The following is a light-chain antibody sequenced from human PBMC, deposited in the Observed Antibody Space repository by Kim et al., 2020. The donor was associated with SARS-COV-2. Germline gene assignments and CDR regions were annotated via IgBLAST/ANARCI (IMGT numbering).Light chain of an antibody. J-gene: IGKJ1*01. Sequence: ATINCKTSQTVLYSSNNKNYLAWYQQKPGQPPKLLISWASTREYGVPDRFSGSGSGTDFTLTISSLQAEDVAVYYCQQYYSTPRTFGQGTKVEIK. CDR3: QQYYSTPRT. CDR1: QTVLYSSNNKNY. CDR2: WAS. V-gene: IGKV4-1*01.